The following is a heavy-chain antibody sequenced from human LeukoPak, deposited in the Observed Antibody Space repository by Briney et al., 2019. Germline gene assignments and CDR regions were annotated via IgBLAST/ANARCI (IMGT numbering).Heavy chain of an antibody. CDR3: ARDGRSSWPFFDY. Sequence: GGSLRLSCAASGFTFSRYGMFWVRQAPGKGLEWVAVIWYDGNNKYYADSVKGRFIISRDNSKNTLYLQMNSLRAEDTAVYYCARDGRSSWPFFDYWGQGTLVTVSS. J-gene: IGHJ4*02. CDR1: GFTFSRYG. D-gene: IGHD6-13*01. CDR2: IWYDGNNK. V-gene: IGHV3-33*07.